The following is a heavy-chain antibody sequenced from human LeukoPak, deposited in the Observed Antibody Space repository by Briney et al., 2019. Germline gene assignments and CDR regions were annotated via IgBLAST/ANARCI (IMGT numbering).Heavy chain of an antibody. J-gene: IGHJ5*02. Sequence: GASVKVSCKASGYTFTSYDINWVRQAAGQGLEWMGWMNPNSGNTGYAQKFQGRVTITRDTSISTAYMELSSLRSEDTAVYYCARDPPLRNYYDSPSFDPRGQGTLVTVSS. V-gene: IGHV1-8*03. CDR2: MNPNSGNT. CDR3: ARDPPLRNYYDSPSFDP. CDR1: GYTFTSYD. D-gene: IGHD3-22*01.